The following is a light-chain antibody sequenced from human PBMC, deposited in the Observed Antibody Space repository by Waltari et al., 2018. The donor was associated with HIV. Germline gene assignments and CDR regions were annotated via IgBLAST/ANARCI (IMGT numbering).Light chain of an antibody. J-gene: IGLJ3*02. V-gene: IGLV1-40*01. CDR2: GNS. Sequence: QSVLTQPPSVSGAPGQRVTISCTGSSSNIGAGYDGPWYQQLPGTAPKLLIYGNSNRPSGVPDRFSGSKSGTSASLAITGLQAEDEADYYCQSYDSSLSGPRVFGGGTKLTVL. CDR1: SSNIGAGYD. CDR3: QSYDSSLSGPRV.